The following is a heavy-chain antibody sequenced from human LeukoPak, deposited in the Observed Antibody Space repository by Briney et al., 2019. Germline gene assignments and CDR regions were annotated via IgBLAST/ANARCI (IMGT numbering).Heavy chain of an antibody. D-gene: IGHD6-13*01. V-gene: IGHV3-30*18. CDR2: ISYDGSNK. CDR1: GFTFSIYG. CDR3: AKKDGSSWYSDY. J-gene: IGHJ4*02. Sequence: PGGSLRLSCAASGFTFSIYGMHWVRQAPGKGLEWVAVISYDGSNKYYADSVKGRFTISRDNSKNTLYLQMNSLRAEDTAVYYCAKKDGSSWYSDYWGQGTLVRVSS.